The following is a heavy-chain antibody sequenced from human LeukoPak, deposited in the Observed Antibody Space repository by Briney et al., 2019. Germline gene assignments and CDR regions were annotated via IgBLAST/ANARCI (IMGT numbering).Heavy chain of an antibody. CDR2: IYYSGST. J-gene: IGHJ3*02. D-gene: IGHD6-19*01. CDR3: ARLTPVAGNAFDI. CDR1: GGSISSSSYY. V-gene: IGHV4-39*01. Sequence: SETLSLTCTVSGGSISSSSYYWGWIRQPPGKGLEWIGSIYYSGSTYYNPSLKSRVTISVDTSKNQFSLKLSSVTAADTAVHYCARLTPVAGNAFDIWGQGTMVTVSS.